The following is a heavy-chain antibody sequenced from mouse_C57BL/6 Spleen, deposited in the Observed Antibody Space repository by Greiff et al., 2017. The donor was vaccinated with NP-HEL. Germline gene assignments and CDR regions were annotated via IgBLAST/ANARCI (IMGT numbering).Heavy chain of an antibody. D-gene: IGHD3-2*02. V-gene: IGHV1-42*01. CDR1: GYSFTGYY. CDR3: ARDARTAQATYPDY. CDR2: INPSTGGT. J-gene: IGHJ2*01. Sequence: EVQLQQSGPELVKPGASVKISCKASGYSFTGYYMNWVKQSPEKSLEWIGEINPSTGGTTYNQKFKAKATLTVDKSSSTAYMQLKSLTSEDSAVYYCARDARTAQATYPDYWGQGTTLTVSS.